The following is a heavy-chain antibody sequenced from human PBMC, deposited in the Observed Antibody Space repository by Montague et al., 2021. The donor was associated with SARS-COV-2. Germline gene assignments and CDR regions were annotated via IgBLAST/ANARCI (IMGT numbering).Heavy chain of an antibody. CDR2: IYHSGST. Sequence: SETLSLTCTVSGGSISSYYWSWIRQPPGKGLEWIGYIYHSGSTNYNPSLKSRVTISVDTSKNQFSLNLSSVTAADTAVYYCARGTAAGTNFDYWGQGTLVTVSS. CDR3: ARGTAAGTNFDY. CDR1: GGSISSYY. J-gene: IGHJ4*02. D-gene: IGHD6-13*01. V-gene: IGHV4-59*01.